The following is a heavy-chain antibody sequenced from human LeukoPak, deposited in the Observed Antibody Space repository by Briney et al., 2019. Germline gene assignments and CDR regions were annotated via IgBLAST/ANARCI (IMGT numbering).Heavy chain of an antibody. CDR1: GFTFSSYN. V-gene: IGHV3-21*01. CDR2: IGFSSRHI. D-gene: IGHD2-2*01. Sequence: GGSLRLSCAASGFTFSSYNMNWVRQAPGKGLEWVSSIGFSSRHIYYADSVRGRFTVTRDNAKRSLFLQMDSLRAEDTAVYYCAREWLSCENAGCYPPLDYWGQGTLVTVSS. CDR3: AREWLSCENAGCYPPLDY. J-gene: IGHJ4*02.